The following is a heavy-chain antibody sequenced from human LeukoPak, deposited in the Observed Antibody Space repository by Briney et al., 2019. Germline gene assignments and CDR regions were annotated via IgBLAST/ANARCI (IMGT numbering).Heavy chain of an antibody. CDR2: INPNTGDT. Sequence: ASVKVSCKASGYTFTGYYMHWVRQAPGQGLEWMGRINPNTGDTNLAQKFQGRVTITRDTSIMTSHMELRWLRSGDTAVYYCARGRGSWGGDYFDYWGQGTLVTASS. J-gene: IGHJ4*02. CDR3: ARGRGSWGGDYFDY. V-gene: IGHV1-2*06. CDR1: GYTFTGYY. D-gene: IGHD1-26*01.